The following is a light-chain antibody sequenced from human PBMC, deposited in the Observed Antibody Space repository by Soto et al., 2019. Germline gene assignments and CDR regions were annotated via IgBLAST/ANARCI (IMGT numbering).Light chain of an antibody. CDR1: QGISRS. J-gene: IGKJ5*01. V-gene: IGKV1D-12*01. CDR2: AAS. Sequence: DIQMTQSASSVPASVGAGITIACQASQGISRSLAWYQQKPGTAPKLMIDAASSLQSGVPSRCSGRGVGTDFTLTSSSLQPEDSAIYYCQQADTFPITVGQGTRLEIK. CDR3: QQADTFPIT.